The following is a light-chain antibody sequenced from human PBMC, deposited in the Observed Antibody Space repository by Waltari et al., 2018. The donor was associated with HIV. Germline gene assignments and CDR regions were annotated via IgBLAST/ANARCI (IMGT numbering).Light chain of an antibody. CDR1: QSVSNN. Sequence: EIVMTPSPATLSVSPGERATLSCRASQSVSNNLAWYQQQPGQAPRLLIYGASTRVTGLPARFSGSGSGTEFTLTISSLQSEDFALYYCQQYNNWPPYTFGQGTKLEIK. CDR3: QQYNNWPPYT. J-gene: IGKJ2*01. V-gene: IGKV3-15*01. CDR2: GAS.